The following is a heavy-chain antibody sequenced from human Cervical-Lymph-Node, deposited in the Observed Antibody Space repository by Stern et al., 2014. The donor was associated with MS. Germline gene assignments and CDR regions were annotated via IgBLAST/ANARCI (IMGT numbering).Heavy chain of an antibody. J-gene: IGHJ4*02. CDR2: ISYDGLNK. Sequence: VQLVESGGGVVPPGRSLRLSCAASGFTFSTYGMHWVRQAPGKWLGWGASISYDGLNKYYADSVKGRFTVSRDNSKNTLYLQMNSLRADDTAVYYCAKGREHSISSVVDYWGQGTLVTVSS. V-gene: IGHV3-30*18. CDR3: AKGREHSISSVVDY. D-gene: IGHD6-6*01. CDR1: GFTFSTYG.